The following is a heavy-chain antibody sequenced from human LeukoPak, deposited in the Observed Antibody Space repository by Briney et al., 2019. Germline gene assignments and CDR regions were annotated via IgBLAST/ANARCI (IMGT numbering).Heavy chain of an antibody. Sequence: PGGSLRLSCAASGFTFSSYSMNWVRQAPGKGLEWVSYISSSSSTIYYADSVKGRFTISRDNAKNSLYLQMNSLRAEDTAVYYCAREGITMDHWGQGTLVTVSS. CDR1: GFTFSSYS. CDR3: AREGITMDH. V-gene: IGHV3-48*04. CDR2: ISSSSSTI. J-gene: IGHJ4*02. D-gene: IGHD3-10*01.